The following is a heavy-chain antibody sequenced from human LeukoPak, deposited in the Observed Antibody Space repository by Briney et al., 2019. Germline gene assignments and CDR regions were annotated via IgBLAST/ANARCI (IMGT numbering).Heavy chain of an antibody. CDR1: GFTVSSNY. D-gene: IGHD6-19*01. CDR3: AREITVAGQGWFDY. V-gene: IGHV3-53*04. CDR2: IYSGGST. J-gene: IGHJ4*02. Sequence: AGGSLRLSCAASGFTVSSNYMSWVRQAPGKGLEWVSVIYSGGSTYYADSVKGRFTISRHNSKNTLYLQMNSLRAEDTAVYYCAREITVAGQGWFDYWGQGTPVTVSS.